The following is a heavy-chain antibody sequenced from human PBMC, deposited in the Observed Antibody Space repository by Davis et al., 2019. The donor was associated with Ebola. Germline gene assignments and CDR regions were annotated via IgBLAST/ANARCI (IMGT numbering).Heavy chain of an antibody. D-gene: IGHD3-9*01. CDR2: IIPLFDTP. Sequence: SVKVSCKTSGGSFSSHPISWVRQAPRQGLEWMGGIIPLFDTPHYAPKFQGRITITADASTSTAYMELSSLRSEDTATYFCARDFDGGNYYFDYWGPGTPVTVSS. J-gene: IGHJ4*02. V-gene: IGHV1-69*13. CDR3: ARDFDGGNYYFDY. CDR1: GGSFSSHP.